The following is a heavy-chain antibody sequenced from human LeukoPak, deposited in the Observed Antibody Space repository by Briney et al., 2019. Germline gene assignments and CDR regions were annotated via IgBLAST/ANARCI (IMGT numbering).Heavy chain of an antibody. CDR3: ARVLSGRGSLYSYYYYMDV. CDR1: GFTVSSNY. V-gene: IGHV3-53*01. CDR2: IYSGGRT. Sequence: GGSLRLSCAASGFTVSSNYMSWVRQAPGKGLEWVSVIYSGGRTYYGDSVKGRFTFSRDNSKNTLYLQMNRLRAEDTAVYYCARVLSGRGSLYSYYYYMDVWGKGTTVTISS. D-gene: IGHD3-10*01. J-gene: IGHJ6*03.